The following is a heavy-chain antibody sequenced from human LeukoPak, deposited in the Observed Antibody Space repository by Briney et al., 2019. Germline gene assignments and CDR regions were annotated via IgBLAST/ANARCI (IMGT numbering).Heavy chain of an antibody. Sequence: PSETLSLTCTVSGGSISSYYWSWIRQPPGKGLEWIGYSYYSGSTNYNPSLKSRVTISVDTSKNQFSLKLSSVTAADTAVYYCARQEEWLRFGWFDPWGQGTLVTVSS. CDR3: ARQEEWLRFGWFDP. J-gene: IGHJ5*02. CDR1: GGSISSYY. CDR2: SYYSGST. V-gene: IGHV4-59*08. D-gene: IGHD5-12*01.